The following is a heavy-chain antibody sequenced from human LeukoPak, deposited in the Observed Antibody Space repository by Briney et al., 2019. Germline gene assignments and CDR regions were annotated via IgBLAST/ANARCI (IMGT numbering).Heavy chain of an antibody. D-gene: IGHD1-26*01. CDR1: GFTFSSYA. J-gene: IGHJ4*02. Sequence: TGGSLRLSCAASGFTFSSYAMSWVRQAPGKGLEWVSAISGSGGSTYYADSVKGRFTISRDNSKNTLYLQMNSLRAEDTAVYYCAKDSIVGATKGSFDYWGQGTLVTVSS. CDR2: ISGSGGST. V-gene: IGHV3-23*01. CDR3: AKDSIVGATKGSFDY.